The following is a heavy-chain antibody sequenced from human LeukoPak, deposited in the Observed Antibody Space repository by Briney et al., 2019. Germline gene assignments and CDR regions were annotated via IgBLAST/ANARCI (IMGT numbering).Heavy chain of an antibody. D-gene: IGHD3-10*01. CDR3: ATVVSNLMVREGMDV. Sequence: EASVKVSCKVSGYTLTELSMHWVRQAPGKGLEWMGGFDPEDGETIYAQKFQGRVTMTEDTSTDTTYMELSSLRSEDTAVYYCATVVSNLMVREGMDVWGQGTTVTVSS. CDR1: GYTLTELS. CDR2: FDPEDGET. V-gene: IGHV1-24*01. J-gene: IGHJ6*02.